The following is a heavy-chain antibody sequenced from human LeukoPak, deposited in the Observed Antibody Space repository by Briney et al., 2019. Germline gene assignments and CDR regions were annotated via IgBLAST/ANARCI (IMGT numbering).Heavy chain of an antibody. CDR1: GGSISNY. CDR3: ARGVRGYFDY. Sequence: SETLSLTCTVSGGSISNYWSWIRQPAGKGLEWIGRIYTSGSTNYNPSLKSRVTMSVDTSKNQFSLKLSSVTAADTAVYYCARGVRGYFDYWGQGTLVTVSS. J-gene: IGHJ4*02. CDR2: IYTSGST. V-gene: IGHV4-4*07. D-gene: IGHD3-10*02.